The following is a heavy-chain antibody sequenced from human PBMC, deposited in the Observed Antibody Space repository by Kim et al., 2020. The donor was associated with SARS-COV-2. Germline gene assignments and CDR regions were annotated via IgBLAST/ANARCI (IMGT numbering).Heavy chain of an antibody. CDR1: GFTFSSHW. CDR2: INSDGTTT. Sequence: GGSLRLSCAASGFTFSSHWMHWVRQAPGKGLVWVSRINSDGTTTSYGDSVKGRFTISRDNAKNTLYLQMNSLRAEDTAVYYCARRQFTSGWYYFDYWAREPWSPSPQ. V-gene: IGHV3-74*01. D-gene: IGHD6-19*01. J-gene: IGHJ4*02. CDR3: ARRQFTSGWYYFDY.